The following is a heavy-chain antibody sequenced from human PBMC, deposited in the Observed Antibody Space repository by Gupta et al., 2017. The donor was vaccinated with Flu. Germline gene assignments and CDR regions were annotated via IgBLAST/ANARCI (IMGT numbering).Heavy chain of an antibody. D-gene: IGHD3-22*01. Sequence: QVQLVQSGAEVKKPGASVKVSCKASGYTFTSYAMHWVRQAPGQRLEWMGWINAGNGNTKYSQKFQGRVTITRDTSASTAYMELSSLRSEDTAVYYCARSDPGISSWLNDYWGQGTLVTVSS. CDR1: GYTFTSYA. J-gene: IGHJ4*02. CDR3: ARSDPGISSWLNDY. V-gene: IGHV1-3*01. CDR2: INAGNGNT.